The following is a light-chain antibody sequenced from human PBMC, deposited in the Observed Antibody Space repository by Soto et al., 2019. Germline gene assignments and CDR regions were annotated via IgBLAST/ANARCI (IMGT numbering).Light chain of an antibody. V-gene: IGLV1-36*01. CDR2: NDD. CDR3: AAWDDSLNGVM. Sequence: SVLTQPPSVSEAPRQRVTISCSGSGSNIGNNAVSWYQQLPGKAPKLLIYNDDLLPSGVSDRFSGSKSGTSASLAISGLQSEDEADYYCAAWDDSLNGVMFGGGTKVTVL. J-gene: IGLJ3*02. CDR1: GSNIGNNA.